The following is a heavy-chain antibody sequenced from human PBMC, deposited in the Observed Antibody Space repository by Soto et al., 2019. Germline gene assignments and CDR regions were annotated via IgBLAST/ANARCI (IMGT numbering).Heavy chain of an antibody. CDR1: GGSISSYY. Sequence: SETLSLTCTVSGGSISSYYWSWIRQPPGKGLEWIGYIYYSGSTNYNPSLKSRVTISVDTSKNQFSLKLSSVTAADTAVYYCARENYGSGSYDYWGQGTLVTVSS. V-gene: IGHV4-59*01. CDR3: ARENYGSGSYDY. CDR2: IYYSGST. D-gene: IGHD3-10*01. J-gene: IGHJ4*02.